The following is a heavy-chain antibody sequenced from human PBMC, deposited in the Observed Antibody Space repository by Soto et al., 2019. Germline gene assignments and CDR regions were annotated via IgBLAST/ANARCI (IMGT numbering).Heavy chain of an antibody. J-gene: IGHJ6*02. CDR2: VSGSGGST. V-gene: IGHV3-23*01. CDR3: ARVGFYGTGSHYGMDV. CDR1: GFTFSSYA. Sequence: GESLKISCAASGFTFSSYAMSWVRQAPGKGLEWISAVSGSGGSTYYADFVKGRFTISRDNAKNTVYLQMNSLRAEDTAAYYCARVGFYGTGSHYGMDVWGQGTPVTVSS. D-gene: IGHD3-10*01.